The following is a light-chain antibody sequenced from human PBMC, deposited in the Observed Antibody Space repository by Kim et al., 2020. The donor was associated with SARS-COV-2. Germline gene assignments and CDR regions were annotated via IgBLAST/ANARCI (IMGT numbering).Light chain of an antibody. V-gene: IGKV1-17*01. Sequence: AAVGDRVTITCRASEGIDKDLAWYQQKPGSAPKRLIYAASTLQSGVPSRFSGSGSWTEFSLTISSMQPEDFATYYCLQHNSYPITFGGGTKVDIK. CDR2: AAS. J-gene: IGKJ4*01. CDR3: LQHNSYPIT. CDR1: EGIDKD.